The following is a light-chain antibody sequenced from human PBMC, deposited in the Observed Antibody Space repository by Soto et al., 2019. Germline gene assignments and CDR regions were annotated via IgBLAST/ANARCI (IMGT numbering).Light chain of an antibody. CDR3: QQYNNWPPIT. CDR2: GAS. Sequence: EIVLTQSTGTLSLSPGERATLSCRASQSVSSNLAWYQQKPGQAPRLLIYGASTRATGIPARFSGSGSGTEFTLTISSLQSEDFAVYYCQQYNNWPPITFGQGTRLEI. V-gene: IGKV3-15*01. J-gene: IGKJ5*01. CDR1: QSVSSN.